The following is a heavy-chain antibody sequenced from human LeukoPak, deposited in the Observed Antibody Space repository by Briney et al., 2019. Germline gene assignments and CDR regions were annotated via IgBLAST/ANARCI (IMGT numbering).Heavy chain of an antibody. J-gene: IGHJ5*02. V-gene: IGHV3-20*04. Sequence: PGGSLRLSCAASGFTFDDYGMSWVRQAPGKGLEWVSGINWNGGSTGYADPVKGRFTISRDNAKNSLYLQMNSLRAEDTALYYCARDRPAAYYDFWSGPFPAVNWFDPWGQGTLVTVSS. CDR3: ARDRPAAYYDFWSGPFPAVNWFDP. CDR1: GFTFDDYG. D-gene: IGHD3-3*01. CDR2: INWNGGST.